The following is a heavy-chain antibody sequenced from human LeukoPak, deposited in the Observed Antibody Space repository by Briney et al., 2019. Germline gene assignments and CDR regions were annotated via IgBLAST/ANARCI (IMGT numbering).Heavy chain of an antibody. D-gene: IGHD3-16*02. CDR2: IYYSGST. J-gene: IGHJ4*02. Sequence: SETLSLTCTVSGGSISSSSYYWGWIRQPPGKGLEWIGRIYYSGSTYYNPSLKSRVTISVDTSKNQFSLKLSSVTAADTAVYYCARTAYDYVWGSYRAVFDYWGQGTLVTVSS. CDR1: GGSISSSSYY. CDR3: ARTAYDYVWGSYRAVFDY. V-gene: IGHV4-39*01.